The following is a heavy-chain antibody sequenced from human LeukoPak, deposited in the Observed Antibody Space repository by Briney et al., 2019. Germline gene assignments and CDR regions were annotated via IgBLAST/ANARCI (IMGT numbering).Heavy chain of an antibody. J-gene: IGHJ4*02. Sequence: GGSLRLSCTTSGFTFGDYAMSWVRQAPGKGLEWVSYISSSGSTIYYADSVKGRFTISRDNAKNSLYLQMNSLRPEDTAVYYCAGHFGAWHYFDYWGQGTLVTVSS. CDR1: GFTFGDYA. CDR3: AGHFGAWHYFDY. V-gene: IGHV3-11*04. CDR2: ISSSGSTI. D-gene: IGHD3-3*01.